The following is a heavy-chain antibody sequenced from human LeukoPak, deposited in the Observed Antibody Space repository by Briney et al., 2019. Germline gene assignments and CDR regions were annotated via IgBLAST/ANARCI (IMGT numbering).Heavy chain of an antibody. V-gene: IGHV3-23*01. CDR2: ISGSGGST. CDR1: GFTFSSYA. D-gene: IGHD2-2*01. Sequence: GGSLRLSCAASGFTFSSYAMSWVRQAPGKGLEWVSAISGSGGSTYYADSVKGRFTISRDNSKNTLYLQMNSLRAEDTAVYYCARDQGYCSSTSCYQDYWGQGTLVPVPS. CDR3: ARDQGYCSSTSCYQDY. J-gene: IGHJ4*02.